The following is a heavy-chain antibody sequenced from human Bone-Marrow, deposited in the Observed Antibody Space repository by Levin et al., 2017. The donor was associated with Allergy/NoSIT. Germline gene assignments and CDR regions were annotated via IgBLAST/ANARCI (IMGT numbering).Heavy chain of an antibody. Sequence: ASVKVSCKTSGYTFTSYNVYWVRQAPGQGLEWMGYINPNSGSTGYAQKFQGRVTMTRNSSINTAYMELSGLRLEDTAIYYCARGDCYSGSCYGPDWFDPWGQGTKVTVSS. CDR2: INPNSGST. D-gene: IGHD2/OR15-2a*01. V-gene: IGHV1-8*01. CDR1: GYTFTSYN. CDR3: ARGDCYSGSCYGPDWFDP. J-gene: IGHJ5*02.